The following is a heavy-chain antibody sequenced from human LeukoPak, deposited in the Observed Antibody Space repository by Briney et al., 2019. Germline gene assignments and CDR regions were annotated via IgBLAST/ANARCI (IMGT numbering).Heavy chain of an antibody. CDR2: IKQGGSEK. Sequence: GGSLRLFCAASGFTFTSYAMTWVRQAPGKGLEWVANIKQGGSEKHYVDSVKGRFTISRDDAKNSLYPQMSSLRAGDTAVYYCAREGQGYGGKDYWGQGTRVTVSS. J-gene: IGHJ4*02. V-gene: IGHV3-7*05. D-gene: IGHD5-12*01. CDR3: AREGQGYGGKDY. CDR1: GFTFTSYA.